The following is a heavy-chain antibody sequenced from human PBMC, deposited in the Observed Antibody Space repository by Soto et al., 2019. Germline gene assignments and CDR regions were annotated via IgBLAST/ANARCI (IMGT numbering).Heavy chain of an antibody. J-gene: IGHJ4*02. CDR1: GGSISSSNW. V-gene: IGHV4-4*02. CDR3: ARVATYYDSGALFDY. CDR2: IYHSGST. D-gene: IGHD3-22*01. Sequence: QVQLQESGPELVKPSGTLSLTCAVSGGSISSSNWWSWVRQPPGKGLEWIGEIYHSGSTNYNPSLKSRVTLSVDKSKNQFSLKLSSVTAADTAVYYCARVATYYDSGALFDYWGQGTLVTVSS.